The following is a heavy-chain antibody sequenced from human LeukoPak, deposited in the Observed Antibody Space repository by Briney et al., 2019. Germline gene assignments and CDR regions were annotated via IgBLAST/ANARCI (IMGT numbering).Heavy chain of an antibody. CDR1: GFFIKSGNY. J-gene: IGHJ3*02. Sequence: PSETLSLTCGVSGFFIKSGNYWGWFRQPPGKGLEWIGSIYHSGSTYYNPSLKSRVTISVDTSKNQFSLKLRSVTAADTALYYCAIWSAGEWFHYAFDIWGQGTRVTVSS. V-gene: IGHV4-38-2*01. CDR3: AIWSAGEWFHYAFDI. D-gene: IGHD3-3*01. CDR2: IYHSGST.